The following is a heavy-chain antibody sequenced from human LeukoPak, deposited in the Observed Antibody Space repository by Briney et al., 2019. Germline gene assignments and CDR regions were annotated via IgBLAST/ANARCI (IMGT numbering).Heavy chain of an antibody. Sequence: SETLSLTCTVSGYSISSGYYWGWIRPPPGKGLEWIGSIYHSGSTYYNPSLKSRVTISVDTSKNQFSLKLSSVTAADTAVYYCARNGRYGSGSYQGYYYMDVWGKGTTVTISS. V-gene: IGHV4-38-2*02. CDR1: GYSISSGYY. J-gene: IGHJ6*03. D-gene: IGHD3-10*01. CDR3: ARNGRYGSGSYQGYYYMDV. CDR2: IYHSGST.